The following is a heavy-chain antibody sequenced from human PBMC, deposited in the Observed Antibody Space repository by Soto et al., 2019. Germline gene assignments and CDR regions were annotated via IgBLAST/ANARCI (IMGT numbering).Heavy chain of an antibody. D-gene: IGHD2-15*01. CDR3: ARDLGGWPDY. J-gene: IGHJ4*02. CDR2: INPSNGST. V-gene: IGHV1-3*01. Sequence: ASVKVSCKASGYTFTSYAMHWVRQAPGQRLEWMGWINPSNGSTSYSQKFQGRVTITRDTSASTAYMELSSLRSEDTAVYYCARDLGGWPDYWGQGTLVTVSS. CDR1: GYTFTSYA.